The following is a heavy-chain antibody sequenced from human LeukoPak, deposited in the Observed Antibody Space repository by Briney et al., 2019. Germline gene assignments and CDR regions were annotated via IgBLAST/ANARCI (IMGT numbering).Heavy chain of an antibody. J-gene: IGHJ4*02. V-gene: IGHV4-31*03. D-gene: IGHD5-24*01. CDR3: ARGRDGYHMWDY. Sequence: SQTLPVTCTVSGGSISSGGYYWSCIRQHPGKGLEWIGYIYYSGSTYYNPSLKSRVTISVDTSKNQFSLKLSSVTAADTAVYYCARGRDGYHMWDYWGPGNPVTVSS. CDR1: GGSISSGGYY. CDR2: IYYSGST.